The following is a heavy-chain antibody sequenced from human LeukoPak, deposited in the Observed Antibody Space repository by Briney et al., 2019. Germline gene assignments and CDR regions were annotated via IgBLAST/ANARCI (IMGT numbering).Heavy chain of an antibody. CDR1: GFTFSNYG. Sequence: PGGSLRLSCAASGFTFSNYGMHWVRQAPGKGLEWVAFIRFDGSNKYYADSVKGRFTISRDNSKNTLYLQMNSLRAEDTAVYYCAKDKGSGSLYYFDFWGQGTLVTVSS. CDR3: AKDKGSGSLYYFDF. D-gene: IGHD3-10*01. V-gene: IGHV3-30*02. CDR2: IRFDGSNK. J-gene: IGHJ4*02.